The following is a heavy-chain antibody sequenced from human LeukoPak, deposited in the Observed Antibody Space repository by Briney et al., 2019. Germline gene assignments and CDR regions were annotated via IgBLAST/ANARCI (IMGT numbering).Heavy chain of an antibody. CDR1: GGSISSSSYY. D-gene: IGHD5-12*01. J-gene: IGHJ4*02. CDR2: IYYSGST. CDR3: ARLSDSGYDLGY. Sequence: PSETLSLTCTVSGGSISSSSYYWGWIRQPPGKGLEWIGSIYYSGSTYYNPSLKSRVTISVDTSKNQFSLKLSSVTAADTAVYYCARLSDSGYDLGYWGQGTLVTVSS. V-gene: IGHV4-39*01.